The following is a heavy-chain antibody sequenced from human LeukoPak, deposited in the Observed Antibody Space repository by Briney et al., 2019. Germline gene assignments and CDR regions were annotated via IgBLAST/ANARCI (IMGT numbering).Heavy chain of an antibody. J-gene: IGHJ5*02. CDR3: ARARGDCSSTSCYKPRRFDP. D-gene: IGHD2-2*02. CDR1: GYSISSGYY. V-gene: IGHV4-38-2*02. Sequence: PSETLSLTCTVSGYSISSGYYWGWIRQPPGKGLEWIGRIYHSGSTYYNPSLKSRVTISVDTSKNQFSLKLSSVTAADTAVYYCARARGDCSSTSCYKPRRFDPWGQGTLVTVSS. CDR2: IYHSGST.